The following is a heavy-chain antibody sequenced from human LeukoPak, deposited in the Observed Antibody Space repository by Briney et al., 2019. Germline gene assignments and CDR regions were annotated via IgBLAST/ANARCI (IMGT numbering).Heavy chain of an antibody. CDR2: ISAYSGNT. D-gene: IGHD6-13*01. CDR3: ARDESRIAAAGRTFDY. Sequence: ASVRVSCKASGYTFTSYGISWVRQAPGQGLEWMGWISAYSGNTNYAQKLQGRVTMTTDTSTSTAYMELRSLRSDDTAVYYCARDESRIAAAGRTFDYWGQGTLVTVSS. J-gene: IGHJ4*02. CDR1: GYTFTSYG. V-gene: IGHV1-18*01.